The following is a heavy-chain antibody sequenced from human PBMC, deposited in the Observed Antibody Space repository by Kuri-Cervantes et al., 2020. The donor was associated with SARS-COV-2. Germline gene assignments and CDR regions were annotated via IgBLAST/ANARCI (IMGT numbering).Heavy chain of an antibody. V-gene: IGHV3-30-3*01. CDR2: ISYDGSNK. Sequence: GESLKISCAASGFTFSSYAMHWVRQAPGKGLEWVAVISYDGSNKYYADSVKGRFTISRDNSKNTLYLQMKSLRDEDTAIYYCAKDRAGVHDFWGQGTLVTVSS. CDR1: GFTFSSYA. CDR3: AKDRAGVHDF. J-gene: IGHJ4*02. D-gene: IGHD2-21*01.